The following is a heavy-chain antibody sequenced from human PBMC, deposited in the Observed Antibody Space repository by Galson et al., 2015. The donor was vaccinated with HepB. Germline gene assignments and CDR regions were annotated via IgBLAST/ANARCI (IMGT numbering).Heavy chain of an antibody. CDR3: AKDFGYQVGVVIFDY. J-gene: IGHJ4*02. D-gene: IGHD2-21*01. Sequence: SLRLSCAASGFTFDDYTMHWVRQAPGKGLEWVSAISGSGGSTYYADSVKGRFTISRDNSKNTLYLQMNSLRAEDTAVYYCAKDFGYQVGVVIFDYWGQGTLVTVSS. V-gene: IGHV3-23*01. CDR2: ISGSGGST. CDR1: GFTFDDYT.